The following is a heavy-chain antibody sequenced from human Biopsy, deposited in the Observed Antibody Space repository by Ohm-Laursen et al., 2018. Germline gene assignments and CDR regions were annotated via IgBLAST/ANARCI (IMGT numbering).Heavy chain of an antibody. CDR2: NIPILGTG. Sequence: SSVKVSCKASGYTFTGYYLHWVRQAPGQGLEWLGGNIPILGTGNYAQKFQDRVTVAADTSTSTATIELRSLRSDDTAVYYCATKLTGYFHHWGQGTLVIVSS. J-gene: IGHJ1*01. CDR1: GYTFTGYY. V-gene: IGHV1-69*06. D-gene: IGHD3-9*01. CDR3: ATKLTGYFHH.